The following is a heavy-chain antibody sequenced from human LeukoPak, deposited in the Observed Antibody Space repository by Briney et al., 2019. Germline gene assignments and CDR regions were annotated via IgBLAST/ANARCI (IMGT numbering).Heavy chain of an antibody. CDR3: ASAPGFGDDSFDY. D-gene: IGHD3-10*01. CDR2: MYISATT. Sequence: SETLSLTCTVSGGSISTYYWSWIRQPAGKGLEWIGRMYISATTSYNPSLKSRVTMSLDTSKNQFSLRLSSVTAADTAMYYCASAPGFGDDSFDYWGQGTLVTVSS. V-gene: IGHV4-4*07. CDR1: GGSISTYY. J-gene: IGHJ4*02.